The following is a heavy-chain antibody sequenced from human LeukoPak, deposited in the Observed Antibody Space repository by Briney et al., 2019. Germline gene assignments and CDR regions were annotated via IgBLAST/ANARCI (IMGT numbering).Heavy chain of an antibody. J-gene: IGHJ4*02. CDR2: ISSSSYI. V-gene: IGHV3-21*01. Sequence: GGSLRLSCAASGFTFSSYSMNWVRQAPGKGLEWVSSISSSSYIYYADSVKGRFTISRDNAKNSLYLQMNSLRAEDTAVYYCARGGSLKVTVTTYGYWGQGTLVTVSS. D-gene: IGHD4-17*01. CDR3: ARGGSLKVTVTTYGY. CDR1: GFTFSSYS.